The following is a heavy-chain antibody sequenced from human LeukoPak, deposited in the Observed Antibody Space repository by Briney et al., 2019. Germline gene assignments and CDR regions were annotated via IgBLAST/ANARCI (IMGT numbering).Heavy chain of an antibody. J-gene: IGHJ4*02. D-gene: IGHD1-26*01. V-gene: IGHV3-7*01. Sequence: GGSLRLSCAASEFTFSSYWMIWVRQAPGKGREWVANIKQDGSEKYYVDSVKGRFTISRDNAKNSLYLQMNSLRAEDTAVYYCARAKKSGCYSFFDYWGQGTLVTVSS. CDR2: IKQDGSEK. CDR3: ARAKKSGCYSFFDY. CDR1: EFTFSSYW.